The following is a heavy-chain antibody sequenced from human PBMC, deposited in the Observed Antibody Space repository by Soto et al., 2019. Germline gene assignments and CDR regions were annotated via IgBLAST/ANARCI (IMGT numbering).Heavy chain of an antibody. CDR2: ISGSGGST. CDR1: GFTFSSYA. V-gene: IGHV3-23*01. CDR3: AALWSRADAFDI. D-gene: IGHD3-3*01. Sequence: GGSLRLSCAASGFTFSSYAMSWVRQAPGKGLEWVSGISGSGGSTYYADSVKGRFTISRDNSKNTLYLQMNSLRAEDTAVYYCAALWSRADAFDIWGQGTLGTVSS. J-gene: IGHJ3*02.